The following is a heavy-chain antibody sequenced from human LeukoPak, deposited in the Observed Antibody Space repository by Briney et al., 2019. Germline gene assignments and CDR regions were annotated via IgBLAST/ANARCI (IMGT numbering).Heavy chain of an antibody. D-gene: IGHD2-2*01. CDR2: INPRSGGT. V-gene: IGHV1-2*02. Sequence: ASVKVSCKASEYTFIGYYMHWVRQTPGQGLEWMGWINPRSGGTNYAEKFQGRVSMTRDTSINTAYMELRSLRFDDTAVYYCARGDNAAHFFDFWGQGSLVTVYS. CDR1: EYTFIGYY. CDR3: ARGDNAAHFFDF. J-gene: IGHJ4*02.